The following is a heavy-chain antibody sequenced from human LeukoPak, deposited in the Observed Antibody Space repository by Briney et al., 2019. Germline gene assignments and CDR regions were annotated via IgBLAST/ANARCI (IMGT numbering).Heavy chain of an antibody. V-gene: IGHV4-4*02. CDR3: ASGRITMVRGVIITGWFDP. CDR1: GGSISSSNW. CDR2: IYHSGST. Sequence: SGPLSLTCAVSGGSISSSNWWSWVRQPPGKGLEWIGEIYHSGSTNYNPSLKSRVTISVDKSKNQFSLKLSSVTAADTAVYYGASGRITMVRGVIITGWFDPWGQGTLVTVSS. D-gene: IGHD3-10*01. J-gene: IGHJ5*02.